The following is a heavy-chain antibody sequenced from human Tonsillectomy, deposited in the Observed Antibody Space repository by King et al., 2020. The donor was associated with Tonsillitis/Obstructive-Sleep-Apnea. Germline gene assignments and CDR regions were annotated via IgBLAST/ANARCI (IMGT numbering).Heavy chain of an antibody. D-gene: IGHD3-3*01. V-gene: IGHV1-69*01. J-gene: IGHJ6*03. CDR1: GGTFSSYA. Sequence: VQLVESGAEVKKPGSSVKVSCKASGGTFSSYAISWVRQAPGQGLEWMGGIIPIFGTANYAQKFQGRVTITADESTSTAYMELSSLRSEDTAVYYCARGPGSWKNFDFWEHYYYYMDVWGKGTTVTVSS. CDR2: IIPIFGTA. CDR3: ARGPGSWKNFDFWEHYYYYMDV.